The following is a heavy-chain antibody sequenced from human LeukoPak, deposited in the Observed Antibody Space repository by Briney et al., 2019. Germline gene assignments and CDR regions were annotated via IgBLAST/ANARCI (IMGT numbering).Heavy chain of an antibody. D-gene: IGHD3-22*01. Sequence: GRSLRLSCAASGFTFSNYGMHWVRQAPGKGLEWVAVIWYDGTNKYYANSVKGRFTISRDNSKNTLYLQMNSLRAEDTAVYYCARDLDSSGYYPDYWGQGTLVTVSS. CDR3: ARDLDSSGYYPDY. J-gene: IGHJ4*02. CDR2: IWYDGTNK. CDR1: GFTFSNYG. V-gene: IGHV3-33*08.